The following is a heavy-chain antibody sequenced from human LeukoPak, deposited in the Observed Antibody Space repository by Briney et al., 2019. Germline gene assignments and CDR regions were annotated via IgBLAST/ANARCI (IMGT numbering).Heavy chain of an antibody. J-gene: IGHJ6*03. V-gene: IGHV6-1*01. CDR2: TYYRSKWYN. D-gene: IGHD6-19*01. Sequence: SQTLSLTCAISGDSVSSNSAAWSWIRQSPSRGLEWLGRTYYRSKWYNDYAVSVKSRITINPDTSKNQFSLQLNSVTPEDTAVYYCARTSGWAANYYYYYYMDVWDKGTTVTISS. CDR3: ARTSGWAANYYYYYYMDV. CDR1: GDSVSSNSAA.